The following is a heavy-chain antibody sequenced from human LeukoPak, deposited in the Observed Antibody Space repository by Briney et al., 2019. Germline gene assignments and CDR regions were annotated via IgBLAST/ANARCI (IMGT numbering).Heavy chain of an antibody. Sequence: PSETLSLPCTVSGDSLSSYYWLWIRHPPGEGREWIGCIYRSGSTNYNPSLKRRVAKSIDTSRNQFSLKRTSVAAADTAVHCCARHGMSGSYTYWGQGTLVTVSS. CDR3: ARHGMSGSYTY. D-gene: IGHD1-26*01. J-gene: IGHJ4*02. CDR1: GDSLSSYY. V-gene: IGHV4-59*08. CDR2: IYRSGST.